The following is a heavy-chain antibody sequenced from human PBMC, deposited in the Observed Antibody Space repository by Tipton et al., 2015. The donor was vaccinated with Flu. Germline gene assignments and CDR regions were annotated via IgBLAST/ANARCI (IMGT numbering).Heavy chain of an antibody. D-gene: IGHD6-13*01. CDR2: INHSGST. CDR3: ASGGYSSRWYTPPYYYYYGMDV. V-gene: IGHV4-34*01. CDR1: GGSFSGYY. J-gene: IGHJ6*02. Sequence: TLSLTCAVYGGSFSGYYWSWIRQPPGKGLEWIGEINHSGSTNYNPSLKSRVTISVDTSKNQFSLKLSSVTAADTAVYYCASGGYSSRWYTPPYYYYYGMDVWGQGTTVTVSS.